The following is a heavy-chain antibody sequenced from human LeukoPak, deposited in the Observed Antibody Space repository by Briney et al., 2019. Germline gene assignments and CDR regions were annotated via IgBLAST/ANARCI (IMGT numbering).Heavy chain of an antibody. D-gene: IGHD3-16*01. CDR1: GFTFSTYW. CDR2: INSDGSRT. CDR3: AKSALAGGFDY. J-gene: IGHJ4*02. Sequence: GGSLRLSCAASGFTFSTYWMHWVRQAPGKGLVWVSGINSDGSRTTYADSVRGRFTISRDNAKNTLYLQMNSLRAEDTAVFYCAKSALAGGFDYWGQGTLVTVSS. V-gene: IGHV3-74*01.